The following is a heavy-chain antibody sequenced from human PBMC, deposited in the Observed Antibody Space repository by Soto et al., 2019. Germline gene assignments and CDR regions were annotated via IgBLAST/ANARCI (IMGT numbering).Heavy chain of an antibody. V-gene: IGHV3-33*01. CDR3: ARGYYGSGSYYYYYGMDV. CDR2: IWYDGSNK. Sequence: QVQLVESGGGVVQPGRSLRLSCAASGFTFSSYGMHWVRQAPGKGLEWVAVIWYDGSNKYYADSVKGRFTISRDNSKNTLYLQMNSLRAEDTAVYYCARGYYGSGSYYYYYGMDVWGQGTTVTVSS. J-gene: IGHJ6*02. D-gene: IGHD3-10*01. CDR1: GFTFSSYG.